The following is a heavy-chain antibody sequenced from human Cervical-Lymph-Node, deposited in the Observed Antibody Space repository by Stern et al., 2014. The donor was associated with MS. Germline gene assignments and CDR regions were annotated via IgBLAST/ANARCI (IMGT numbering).Heavy chain of an antibody. CDR1: GYTFTSYY. CDR3: AREVAGHRLGMMDV. CDR2: INPSGGST. Sequence: QVQLVQSGAEVKTPGASVKLSCTASGYTFTSYYMHWVRQAPGQGLEWMGLINPSGGSTSYAQNFQGRVTVTRDTSTSTVYMELSSLRSEDTAVYYCAREVAGHRLGMMDVWGQGTSVTVSS. J-gene: IGHJ6*02. D-gene: IGHD6-19*01. V-gene: IGHV1-46*01.